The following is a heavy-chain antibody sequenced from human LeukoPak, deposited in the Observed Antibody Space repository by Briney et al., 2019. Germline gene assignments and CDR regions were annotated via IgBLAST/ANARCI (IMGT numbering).Heavy chain of an antibody. CDR3: ARGYCSGGSCYSLGSRDRLPLDP. V-gene: IGHV4-34*01. J-gene: IGHJ5*02. CDR2: IYHSGST. CDR1: GASFSDHY. D-gene: IGHD2-15*01. Sequence: SETLSLTCAVYGASFSDHYWIWIRQSPVKGLEWIGEIYHSGSTNYNPSLKSRAIISVDTSKQQFSLRLTSMTAADAAVYYCARGYCSGGSCYSLGSRDRLPLDPWGPGTLVSVSS.